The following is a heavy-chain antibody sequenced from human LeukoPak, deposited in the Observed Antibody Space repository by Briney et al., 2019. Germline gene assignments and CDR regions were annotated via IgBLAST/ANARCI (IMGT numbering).Heavy chain of an antibody. CDR3: ARDSPIAVAKVYYFDY. J-gene: IGHJ4*02. CDR2: ISSSSSFI. V-gene: IGHV3-21*01. CDR1: GSTFSSYS. D-gene: IGHD6-19*01. Sequence: GGSLRLSCAGSGSTFSSYSMNWVRQAPGKGLEWVSFISSSSSFIYYADSVKGRFTISRDNAKNSLYLQMNSLRDEDTAVYYCARDSPIAVAKVYYFDYWGQGTLVTVSS.